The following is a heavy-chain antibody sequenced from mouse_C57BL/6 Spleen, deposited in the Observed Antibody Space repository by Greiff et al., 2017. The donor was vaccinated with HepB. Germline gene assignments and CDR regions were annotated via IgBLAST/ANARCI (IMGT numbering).Heavy chain of an antibody. Sequence: VQLQQPGAELVKPGASVKLSCKASGYTFTSYWMHWVKQRPGQGLEWIGMIHPNSGSTNYNEKFKSKATLTVDKSSSTAYMQLSSLTSDDSAVYYCTRWNYITTVVPDYYAMDYWGQGTSVTVSS. D-gene: IGHD1-1*01. CDR2: IHPNSGST. CDR3: TRWNYITTVVPDYYAMDY. V-gene: IGHV1-64*01. J-gene: IGHJ4*01. CDR1: GYTFTSYW.